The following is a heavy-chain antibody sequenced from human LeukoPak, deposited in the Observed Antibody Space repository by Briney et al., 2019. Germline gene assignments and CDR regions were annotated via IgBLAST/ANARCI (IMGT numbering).Heavy chain of an antibody. Sequence: GGSLRLSCAASGFTFSSYSMNWVRQAPGKGLEWVSSISSSSSYIYYADSAKGRFTISRDNARNSLYLQMNSLGAEDTAVYYCTRVGQSYSTSGQALDHWGQGTLVTVSS. CDR1: GFTFSSYS. V-gene: IGHV3-21*01. CDR3: TRVGQSYSTSGQALDH. J-gene: IGHJ4*02. D-gene: IGHD2-8*01. CDR2: ISSSSSYI.